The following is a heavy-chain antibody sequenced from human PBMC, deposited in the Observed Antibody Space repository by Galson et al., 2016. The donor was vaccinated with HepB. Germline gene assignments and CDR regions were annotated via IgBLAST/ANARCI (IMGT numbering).Heavy chain of an antibody. CDR2: IFPGDSRT. CDR1: GYTFDTYW. Sequence: QSGAEVKKPGESLKISCRGSGYTFDTYWIGWVRQMPGKGLEWMGIIFPGDSRTTYSPSFQGQVTFSADKSISTVYLQWNSLKASDTAMYYCARHPYSSSHYYYSGMDVWAQGTTVIVS. V-gene: IGHV5-51*01. D-gene: IGHD6-13*01. J-gene: IGHJ6*02. CDR3: ARHPYSSSHYYYSGMDV.